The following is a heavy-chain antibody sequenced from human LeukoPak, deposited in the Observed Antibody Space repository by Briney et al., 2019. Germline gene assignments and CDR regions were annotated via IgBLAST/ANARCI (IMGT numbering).Heavy chain of an antibody. V-gene: IGHV4-39*02. CDR1: GGSISSNSYY. CDR2: IYYSGST. D-gene: IGHD3-22*01. CDR3: ARETRNYYGSPAYYSFDY. J-gene: IGHJ4*02. Sequence: SETLSLTCAVSGGSISSNSYYWGWIRQPPGKGLEWIGSIYYSGSTYYNPSLKSRVTISVDTSKNQFSLKLSSVTAADTAVYYCARETRNYYGSPAYYSFDYWGQGTLVTVSS.